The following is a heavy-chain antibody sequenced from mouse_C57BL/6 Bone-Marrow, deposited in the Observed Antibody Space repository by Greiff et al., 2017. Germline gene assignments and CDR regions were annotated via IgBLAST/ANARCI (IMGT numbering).Heavy chain of an antibody. J-gene: IGHJ2*01. Sequence: DVHLVESGGDLVKPGGSLKLSCAASGFTFSSYGMSWVRQTPDKRLEWVATISSGGSYTYYPDSVKGRSTFSRDKAKNTLYLQMSSLKSEDTAMDYCARRNGGMFDYWGQGTTLTVSS. CDR3: ARRNGGMFDY. D-gene: IGHD2-1*01. V-gene: IGHV5-6*01. CDR2: ISSGGSYT. CDR1: GFTFSSYG.